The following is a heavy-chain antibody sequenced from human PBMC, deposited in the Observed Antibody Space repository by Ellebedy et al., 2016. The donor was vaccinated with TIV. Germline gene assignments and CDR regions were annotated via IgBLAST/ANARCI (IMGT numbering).Heavy chain of an antibody. CDR2: INPSGGST. Sequence: ASVKVSCKASGYTFTSYSMRWVRQAPGQGLEWMGIINPSGGSTTYAQKFQGGVTMTRDRSTNTFYMELSSLRSEDTAVYYCARDSNPEGDYWGQGTLVTVSS. CDR3: ARDSNPEGDY. J-gene: IGHJ4*02. CDR1: GYTFTSYS. V-gene: IGHV1-46*01.